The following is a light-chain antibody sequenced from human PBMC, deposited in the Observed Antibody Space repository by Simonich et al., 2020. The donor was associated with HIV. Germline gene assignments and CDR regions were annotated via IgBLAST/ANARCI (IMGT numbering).Light chain of an antibody. Sequence: DIVMTQSPNSLAVSLGERATINCKSSQTVLYSSNNKNYLAWYQPKPGQPPKLLIYWASTRESGVPDRFSGSGSGTDFTLTISSLQAEDVAVYYCQQYYSLPRTFGQGTKVEIK. V-gene: IGKV4-1*01. CDR2: WAS. CDR1: QTVLYSSNNKNY. J-gene: IGKJ1*01. CDR3: QQYYSLPRT.